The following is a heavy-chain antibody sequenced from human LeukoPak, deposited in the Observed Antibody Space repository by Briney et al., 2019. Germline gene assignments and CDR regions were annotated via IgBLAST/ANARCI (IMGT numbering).Heavy chain of an antibody. CDR1: GGSISSFY. CDR2: IYYSGST. J-gene: IGHJ6*03. D-gene: IGHD3-10*01. Sequence: PWETLSLTCTVSGGSISSFYWSWIRRPPGKGLEWIGYIYYSGSTNYNPSLKSRVTMSVDTSKNQFSLKLSSVTAADTALYYCARGGERPMDVWGKGTTVTVSS. CDR3: ARGGERPMDV. V-gene: IGHV4-59*01.